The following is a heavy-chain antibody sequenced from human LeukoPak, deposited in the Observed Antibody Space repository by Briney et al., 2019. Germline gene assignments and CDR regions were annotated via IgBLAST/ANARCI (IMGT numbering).Heavy chain of an antibody. CDR3: AKPIASNSSAWYYFDY. J-gene: IGHJ4*02. D-gene: IGHD6-19*01. V-gene: IGHV3-30*04. Sequence: PGGSLRLSCAASGFSFSTYAMHWVRQAPGKGLEWVALVSSDGDNKYYADSVEGRFTISRDNSKNTLYLQMNSLRTEDTTVYYCAKPIASNSSAWYYFDYWGQGTLVTVSS. CDR1: GFSFSTYA. CDR2: VSSDGDNK.